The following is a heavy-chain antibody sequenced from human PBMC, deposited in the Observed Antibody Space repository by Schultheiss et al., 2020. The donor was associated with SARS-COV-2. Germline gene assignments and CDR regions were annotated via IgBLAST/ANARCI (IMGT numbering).Heavy chain of an antibody. V-gene: IGHV3-9*01. CDR2: ISWNSGSI. J-gene: IGHJ4*02. D-gene: IGHD3-3*01. Sequence: LSLTCTVSGGSISSYYWSWIRQPPGKGLEWVSGISWNSGSIGYADSVKGRFTISRDNAKNSLYLQMNSLRAEDTAVYYCARGYYDFWSGFDYWGQGTLVTVS. CDR3: ARGYYDFWSGFDY. CDR1: GGSISSYY.